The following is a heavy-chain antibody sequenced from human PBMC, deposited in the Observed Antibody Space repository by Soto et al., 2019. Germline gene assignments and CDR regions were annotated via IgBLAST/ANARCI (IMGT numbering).Heavy chain of an antibody. CDR1: GDSVSSNSAG. V-gene: IGHV6-1*01. CDR3: AIGWANFQNDAPYDDY. Sequence: SQALSLTCDISGDSVSSNSAGWNWIRQTPSRGFEWLGRTYYKSKWYYTYAASVKSRITVSPDTSKNQFSLQLTSVTPEDTAVYYCAIGWANFQNDAPYDDYWGQGTLVTVSS. D-gene: IGHD1-1*01. CDR2: TYYKSKWYY. J-gene: IGHJ4*02.